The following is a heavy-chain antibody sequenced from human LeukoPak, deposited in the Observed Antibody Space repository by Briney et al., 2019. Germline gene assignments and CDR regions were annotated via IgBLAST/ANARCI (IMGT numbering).Heavy chain of an antibody. J-gene: IGHJ1*01. CDR3: VREREGSNSEH. D-gene: IGHD1-26*01. CDR2: ISASGGST. CDR1: GFTFSSYA. V-gene: IGHV3-23*01. Sequence: GGSLRLSCAASGFTFSSYAMSWVRQAPGKGLEWVSTISASGGSTYYPDSVKGRFTISRDGSKNTLYLQLNSLRTEDTAIYYCVREREGSNSEHWGQGTLVTVSS.